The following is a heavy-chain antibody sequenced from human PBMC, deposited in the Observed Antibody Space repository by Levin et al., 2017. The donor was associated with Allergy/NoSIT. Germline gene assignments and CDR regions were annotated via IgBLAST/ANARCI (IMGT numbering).Heavy chain of an antibody. CDR1: GFTFSSYA. D-gene: IGHD3-10*01. J-gene: IGHJ4*02. Sequence: AGGSLRLSCAASGFTFSSYAMHWVRQAPGKGLEWVAVISYDGSNKYYADSVKGRFTISRDNSKNTLYLQMNSLRAEDTAVYYCAREGTLSGALDYWGQGTLVTVSS. CDR2: ISYDGSNK. V-gene: IGHV3-30-3*01. CDR3: AREGTLSGALDY.